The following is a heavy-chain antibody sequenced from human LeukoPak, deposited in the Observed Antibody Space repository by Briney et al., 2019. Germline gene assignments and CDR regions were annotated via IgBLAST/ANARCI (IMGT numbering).Heavy chain of an antibody. Sequence: GGSLRLSCAASGFIFSNYWMHWVRQAPGKGPVWVSRINTDASRTNYTDSVKGRFTISRDNAKNTLYLQMNSLRAEDTAVYYCARGPGDGGSFWEYWGQGTLVTVSS. CDR3: ARGPGDGGSFWEY. D-gene: IGHD1-26*01. CDR1: GFIFSNYW. CDR2: INTDASRT. V-gene: IGHV3-74*01. J-gene: IGHJ4*02.